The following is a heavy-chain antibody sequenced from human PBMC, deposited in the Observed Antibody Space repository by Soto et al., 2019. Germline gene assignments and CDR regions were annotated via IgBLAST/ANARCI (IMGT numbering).Heavy chain of an antibody. D-gene: IGHD1-1*01. J-gene: IGHJ3*02. Sequence: ETLSLSCAASGVTFSNYAFYWVCLAQGKGLEWLSCISGTGGSTYYAGSAKGRFTISRDNSKNTLFLQMTSLSAEDTAVYYCGKGNSKCGTGAAFDIWGQGTMVTVSS. CDR2: ISGTGGST. CDR1: GVTFSNYA. CDR3: GKGNSKCGTGAAFDI. V-gene: IGHV3-23*01.